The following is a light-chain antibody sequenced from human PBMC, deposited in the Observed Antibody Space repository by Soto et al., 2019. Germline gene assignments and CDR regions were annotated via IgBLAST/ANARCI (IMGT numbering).Light chain of an antibody. CDR3: QQYDDPFT. Sequence: DTQMTQSPSSLSASVGDTVTITCQASRDIADSLNWYQQRAGQAPKLLIYDASHLQSGVPARFSGSGTGTSFILTINSLQPEDFATYYCQQYDDPFTFGGGTKVEIK. CDR2: DAS. J-gene: IGKJ4*01. CDR1: RDIADS. V-gene: IGKV1-33*01.